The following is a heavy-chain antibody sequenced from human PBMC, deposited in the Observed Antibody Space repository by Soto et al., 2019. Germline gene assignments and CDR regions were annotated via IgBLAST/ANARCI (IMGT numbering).Heavy chain of an antibody. D-gene: IGHD3-10*01. CDR2: INPSGDAT. J-gene: IGHJ4*02. Sequence: QVLLVQSGAEVKKPGASVKVSCKASGFPFTTYYMHWVRQAPGQGLEWMGVINPSGDATTYAQSLQGRVTMTKDTSASTVYMELSSLRSEDTAVYYCARDWELWYWGQGTLVTVSS. CDR1: GFPFTTYY. CDR3: ARDWELWY. V-gene: IGHV1-46*01.